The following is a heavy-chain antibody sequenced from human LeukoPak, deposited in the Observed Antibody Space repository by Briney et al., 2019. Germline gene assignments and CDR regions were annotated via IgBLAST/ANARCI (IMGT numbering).Heavy chain of an antibody. J-gene: IGHJ4*02. CDR2: IKQDGSEK. CDR3: ARRYFDY. CDR1: GFTFSSIW. V-gene: IGHV3-7*01. Sequence: PGGSLRLSCAASGFTFSSIWMSWVRQAPGKGLEWVANIKQDGSEKYYVDSVKGRFTISRDDAKNSLYLQMNSLRAEDTAVYYCARRYFDYWGQGTLVTVSS.